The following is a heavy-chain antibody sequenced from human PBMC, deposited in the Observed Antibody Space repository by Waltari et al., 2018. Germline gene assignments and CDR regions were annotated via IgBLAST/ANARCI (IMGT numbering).Heavy chain of an antibody. J-gene: IGHJ4*02. CDR3: ARCGRGVDSSASCLDH. V-gene: IGHV3-33*01. CDR1: GFIFSNYG. D-gene: IGHD1-1*01. Sequence: QVQLVASGGGVVQPGRSLRLSCAASGFIFSNYGMHWVRQAPGKGLEWVAFVYYDGSTKHYADSVKGRFTISRDNSKNTLNLEMNSLRAEDTAVYFCARCGRGVDSSASCLDHWGQGTLVTVSS. CDR2: VYYDGSTK.